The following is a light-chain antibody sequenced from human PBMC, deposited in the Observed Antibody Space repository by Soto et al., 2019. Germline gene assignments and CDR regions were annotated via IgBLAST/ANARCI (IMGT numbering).Light chain of an antibody. Sequence: DIVMTQSPDSLAVSPGDRATLSCRASQSVSSTYLAWYRQQPGQAPRLLIYGASSRASGIPDRISGSGSGTDFTLTISRLEPEDFAVYYCQQYGGSPFTFGQGTKVDIK. V-gene: IGKV3-20*01. J-gene: IGKJ2*01. CDR2: GAS. CDR1: QSVSSTY. CDR3: QQYGGSPFT.